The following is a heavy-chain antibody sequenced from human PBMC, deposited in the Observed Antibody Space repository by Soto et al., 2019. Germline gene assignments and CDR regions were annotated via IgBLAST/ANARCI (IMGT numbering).Heavy chain of an antibody. Sequence: SVKVSCKASGFTLTSSARQWVRQPRGQRLEWIGWIVVGSGNTNYAQKFQERVTITRDMSTSTAYMELSSLRSEDTAVYYCAAEKYYYDSSGYYIAPPYYYYGMDVWG. D-gene: IGHD3-22*01. CDR1: GFTLTSSA. V-gene: IGHV1-58*02. J-gene: IGHJ6*02. CDR2: IVVGSGNT. CDR3: AAEKYYYDSSGYYIAPPYYYYGMDV.